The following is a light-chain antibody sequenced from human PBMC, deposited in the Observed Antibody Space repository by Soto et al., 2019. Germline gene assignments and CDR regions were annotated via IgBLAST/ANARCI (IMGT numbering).Light chain of an antibody. CDR2: RNN. V-gene: IGLV1-47*01. CDR3: TVWDDSLRGRL. Sequence: QSVLTQPPSASGTPGQRVTISCSGSSSNIESNFVYWYQQFPGTAPQLLIYRNNQRPSGVPDRFSGSKSGTSASLAISALRSEDEADYYCTVWDDSLRGRLFGGGTQLTVL. J-gene: IGLJ2*01. CDR1: SSNIESNF.